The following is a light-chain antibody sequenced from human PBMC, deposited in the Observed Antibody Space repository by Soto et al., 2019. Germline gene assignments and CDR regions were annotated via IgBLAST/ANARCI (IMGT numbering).Light chain of an antibody. CDR1: QSISSW. Sequence: DIQMTQSPSTLSACVGDRVTITCRASQSISSWLAWYQQKPGKAPKLLIYDASSLESGVPSRFSGSGSGTEFTLTISSLQPDDFATYYCQQYNSYSSYTFGQGTKVDIK. CDR3: QQYNSYSSYT. V-gene: IGKV1-5*01. J-gene: IGKJ2*01. CDR2: DAS.